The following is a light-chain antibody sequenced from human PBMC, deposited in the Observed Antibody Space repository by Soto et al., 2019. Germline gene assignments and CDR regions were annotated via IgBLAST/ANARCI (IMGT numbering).Light chain of an antibody. CDR3: AAWDDSLNGYV. CDR1: SSNIGSNT. Sequence: QSVLTQPPSASGTPGQRVTISCSGSSSNIGSNTVNWYQQLPGTAPKLLIYSHNQRPSGVPDRFSGSKSGTSASLAISGLQSESDADYYCAAWDDSLNGYVFGTGTKLTVL. V-gene: IGLV1-44*01. CDR2: SHN. J-gene: IGLJ1*01.